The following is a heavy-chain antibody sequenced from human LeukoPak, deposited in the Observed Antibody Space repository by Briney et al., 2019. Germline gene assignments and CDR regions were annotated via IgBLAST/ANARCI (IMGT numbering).Heavy chain of an antibody. J-gene: IGHJ4*02. CDR3: AREAFITGGQPTVIAFFDY. CDR2: ISYDGSNK. D-gene: IGHD2/OR15-2a*01. V-gene: IGHV3-30-3*01. Sequence: GGSLRLSCAASGFTFSSYAMHWVRQAPGKGLEWVAVISYDGSNKYYADSVKGRFTVSRDNSKNTLYLQMSSLRAEDTAVYYCAREAFITGGQPTVIAFFDYWGQGTLVTVSS. CDR1: GFTFSSYA.